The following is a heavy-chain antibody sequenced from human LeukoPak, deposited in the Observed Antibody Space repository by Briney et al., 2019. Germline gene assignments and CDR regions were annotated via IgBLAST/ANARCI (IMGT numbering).Heavy chain of an antibody. J-gene: IGHJ4*02. CDR1: GGSFSGYY. V-gene: IGHV4-34*01. D-gene: IGHD4-4*01. Sequence: ASETLSLTCAVYGGSFSGYYWSWIRQPPGKGLEWIGEINHSGSTNYNPSLKSRVTISVDTSKNQFSLKLSSVTAADTAVYYCARGNTARSTVTTSNRDYYFDYWGQGTLVTVSS. CDR3: ARGNTARSTVTTSNRDYYFDY. CDR2: INHSGST.